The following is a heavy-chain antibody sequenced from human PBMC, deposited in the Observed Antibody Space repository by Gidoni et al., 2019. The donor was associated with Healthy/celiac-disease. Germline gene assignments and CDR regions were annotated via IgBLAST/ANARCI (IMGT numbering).Heavy chain of an antibody. CDR3: AKEAEQWLAVYYFDY. D-gene: IGHD6-19*01. V-gene: IGHV3-23*01. CDR2: ISGSGGST. Sequence: EVQLLESGGGLVQPGGSLRLSCAASGFPFSRYAMSWVRPPPGKGLEWVSAISGSGGSTYYADSVKGRFTISRDNSKNTLYLQMNSLRAEDTAVYYCAKEAEQWLAVYYFDYWGQGTLVTVSS. J-gene: IGHJ4*02. CDR1: GFPFSRYA.